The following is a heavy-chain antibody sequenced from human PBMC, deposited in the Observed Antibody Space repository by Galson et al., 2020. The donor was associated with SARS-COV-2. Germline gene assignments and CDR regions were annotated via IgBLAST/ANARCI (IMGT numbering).Heavy chain of an antibody. CDR2: IKQDGSEK. D-gene: IGHD3-22*01. Sequence: GESLKISCAASGFTFSSYWMSWVRQDPGKGLEWVANIKQDGSEKFYVDSVKGRFTISRDNAKNSLYLQMNSLRAEDTAVYYCARDGTYYYDSSGYYNTAIDYWGQGTRVTVSS. J-gene: IGHJ4*02. V-gene: IGHV3-7*01. CDR3: ARDGTYYYDSSGYYNTAIDY. CDR1: GFTFSSYW.